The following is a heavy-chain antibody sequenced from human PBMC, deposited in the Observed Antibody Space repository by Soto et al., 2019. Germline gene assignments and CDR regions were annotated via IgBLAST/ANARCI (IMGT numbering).Heavy chain of an antibody. CDR3: ARNLQKLELRYYYYYMDV. Sequence: SQTLSLTCAISGDSVSSNSAAWNWIRQSPSRGLEWLGRTYYRSKWYNDYAVSVKSRITINPDTSKNQFSLQLNSVTPEDTAVYYCARNLQKLELRYYYYYMDVWGKGTKVTVSS. CDR2: TYYRSKWYN. CDR1: GDSVSSNSAA. J-gene: IGHJ6*03. D-gene: IGHD1-7*01. V-gene: IGHV6-1*01.